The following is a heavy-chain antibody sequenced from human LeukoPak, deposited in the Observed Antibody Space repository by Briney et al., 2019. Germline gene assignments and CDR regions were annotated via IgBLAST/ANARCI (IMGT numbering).Heavy chain of an antibody. D-gene: IGHD3-22*01. CDR2: ISSGSGYI. J-gene: IGHJ4*02. Sequence: GGSLRLSFAASGFTFSSYFMNWVRQAPGKGLEWVASISSGSGYIYYADSVKGRFTISRDNAKKSLYLQMNSLRAEDTAVYYCARDPTDYDSSGYEWGQGTLLTVSS. V-gene: IGHV3-21*01. CDR3: ARDPTDYDSSGYE. CDR1: GFTFSSYF.